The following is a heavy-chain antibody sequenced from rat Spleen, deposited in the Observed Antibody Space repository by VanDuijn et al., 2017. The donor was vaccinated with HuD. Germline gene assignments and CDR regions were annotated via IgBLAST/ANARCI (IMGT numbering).Heavy chain of an antibody. Sequence: EVQLVESDGGLVQPGRSLKVSCATSGFTFSDYYMAWVRQAPTKGLEWVASISYDGSTTYYRDSVKGRFTISRDKGKSALYLQMNSLRSEDTATYYCTRGGYFRHWGQGVMVTVSS. CDR2: ISYDGSTT. D-gene: IGHD2-5*01. V-gene: IGHV5-29*01. CDR1: GFTFSDYY. CDR3: TRGGYFRH. J-gene: IGHJ2*01.